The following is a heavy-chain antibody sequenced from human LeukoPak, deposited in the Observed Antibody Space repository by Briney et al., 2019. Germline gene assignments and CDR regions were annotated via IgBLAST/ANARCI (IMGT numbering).Heavy chain of an antibody. J-gene: IGHJ6*03. CDR3: ARLPIMAYYYMDV. D-gene: IGHD3-16*01. CDR2: IYYSGST. V-gene: IGHV4-59*04. CDR1: GGSISSYY. Sequence: PSETLSLTCTVSGGSISSYYWSWIRQPPGKGLEWIGYIYYSGSTYYNPSLKSRVTISVDTSKNQFSLKLSSVTAADTAVYYCARLPIMAYYYMDVWGKGTTVTVSS.